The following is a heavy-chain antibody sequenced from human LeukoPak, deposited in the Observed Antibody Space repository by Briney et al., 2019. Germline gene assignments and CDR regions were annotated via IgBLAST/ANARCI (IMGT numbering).Heavy chain of an antibody. V-gene: IGHV1-2*02. Sequence: ASVKVSCKASGYTFTGYYMHWVRQAPGQGLEWMGWIIPNSGGTNYAQKFQGRVTMTRDTSISTAYMELSRLISDDTAVYYCARGYCTSTRCSYMDVWGKGTTVTVSS. CDR2: IIPNSGGT. D-gene: IGHD2-2*01. CDR1: GYTFTGYY. J-gene: IGHJ6*03. CDR3: ARGYCTSTRCSYMDV.